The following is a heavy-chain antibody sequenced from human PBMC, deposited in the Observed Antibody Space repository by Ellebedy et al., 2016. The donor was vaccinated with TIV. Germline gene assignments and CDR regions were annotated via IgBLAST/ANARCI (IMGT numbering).Heavy chain of an antibody. V-gene: IGHV4-39*07. CDR2: INHSGIT. D-gene: IGHD4-17*01. CDR1: GGSISSISYY. Sequence: SETLSLXXSVSGGSISSISYYWSWIRQSPGKGLEWIGEINHSGITDYNPSLRSRVTISVDTSKNQFSLHLSSVTAADAALYYCTRGPDYAKTGFWGQGTLVTVSS. J-gene: IGHJ4*02. CDR3: TRGPDYAKTGF.